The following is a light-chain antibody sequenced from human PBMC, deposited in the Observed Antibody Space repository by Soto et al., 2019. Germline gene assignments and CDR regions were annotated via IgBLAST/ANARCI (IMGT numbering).Light chain of an antibody. V-gene: IGLV2-14*01. CDR1: SSDVGGYNY. J-gene: IGLJ2*01. CDR3: SSYTSSSTLV. CDR2: DVS. Sequence: QSALTQPASVSGSPGQSITISCTGTSSDVGGYNYVSWYQQHPGKAPTLMIYDVSNRPSGVSNRFSGSKSGNTASLTISGLQAEDAADYYCSSYTSSSTLVFGGGTKLTVL.